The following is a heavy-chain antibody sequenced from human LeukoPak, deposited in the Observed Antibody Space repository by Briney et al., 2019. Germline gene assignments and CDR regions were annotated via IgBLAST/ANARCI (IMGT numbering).Heavy chain of an antibody. Sequence: SETLSLTCTVSDDSISNFWWNWIRLPAGRGLEWIGRIHTSGGNNYNPSLRSRVTMSLDTSKNQFSLQLTSVTAADTAVYYCARFPSFYDLSGAANAFDIWGQGTMVIVSS. V-gene: IGHV4-4*07. CDR2: IHTSGGN. CDR1: DDSISNFW. J-gene: IGHJ3*02. CDR3: ARFPSFYDLSGAANAFDI. D-gene: IGHD2-15*01.